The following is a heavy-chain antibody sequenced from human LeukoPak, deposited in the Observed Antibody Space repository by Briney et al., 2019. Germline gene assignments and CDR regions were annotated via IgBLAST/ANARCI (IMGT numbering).Heavy chain of an antibody. CDR3: ARVGDYDYVWGSYRLWGAYAFDI. CDR1: GFTFSSYS. CDR2: ISSSSSTI. V-gene: IGHV3-48*01. Sequence: PGGSLRLSCAASGFTFSSYSMNWVRQAPGKGLEWVSYISSSSSTIYYADSVKGRFTISRDNAKNSLYLQMNSLRAEDTAVYYCARVGDYDYVWGSYRLWGAYAFDIWGQGTMVTVSS. J-gene: IGHJ3*02. D-gene: IGHD3-16*02.